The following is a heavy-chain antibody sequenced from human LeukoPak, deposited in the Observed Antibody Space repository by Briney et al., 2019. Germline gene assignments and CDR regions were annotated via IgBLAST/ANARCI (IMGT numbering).Heavy chain of an antibody. CDR1: GGSFSGYY. Sequence: SETLSLTCAVYGGSFSGYYWSWIRQPPGKGLEWIGEINHSGSTNYNPSLKSRVTISVDTSKNQFSLKLSSVAAADTAVYYCARVRCGSVVVAATDYFDYWGQGTLVTVSS. D-gene: IGHD2-15*01. CDR3: ARVRCGSVVVAATDYFDY. J-gene: IGHJ4*02. V-gene: IGHV4-34*01. CDR2: INHSGST.